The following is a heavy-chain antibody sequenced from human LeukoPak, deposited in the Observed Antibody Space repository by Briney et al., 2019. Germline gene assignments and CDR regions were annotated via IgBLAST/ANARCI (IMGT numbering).Heavy chain of an antibody. CDR3: AKLDSGELGFGY. D-gene: IGHD7-27*01. CDR1: GGIFSSYA. V-gene: IGHV1-69*06. J-gene: IGHJ4*02. CDR2: IIPIFGTP. Sequence: GSSVKVSCKASGGIFSSYAISWVRQAPGQGLGWMGAIIPIFGTPNYAQKFQGRVTITADKSTYTAYMELSSLRYEGTAVYYCAKLDSGELGFGYWGQGTLVTVSS.